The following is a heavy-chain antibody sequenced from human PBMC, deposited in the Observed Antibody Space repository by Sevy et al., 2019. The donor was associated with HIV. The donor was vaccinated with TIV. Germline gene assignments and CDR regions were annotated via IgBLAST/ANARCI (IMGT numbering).Heavy chain of an antibody. J-gene: IGHJ6*03. V-gene: IGHV3-23*01. D-gene: IGHD3-22*01. Sequence: GGSLRLSCAVSGFSFDSYGMTWVRQAPGKGLEWVSGISGSGTRTYYADSVKGRFSISRDNSKNRLYLQMNSLRSEDTAIYYFAKGVGGHYDPDEIGYYFYYYNMDVWGKGTTVTVSS. CDR2: ISGSGTRT. CDR3: AKGVGGHYDPDEIGYYFYYYNMDV. CDR1: GFSFDSYG.